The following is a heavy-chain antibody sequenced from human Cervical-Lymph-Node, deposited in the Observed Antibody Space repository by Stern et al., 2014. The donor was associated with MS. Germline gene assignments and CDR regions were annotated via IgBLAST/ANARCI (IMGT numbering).Heavy chain of an antibody. CDR1: GFTFSNYG. D-gene: IGHD1-7*01. CDR2: IWHDGNKK. Sequence: MQLVESGGGVVQPGRSLRLSCAASGFTFSNYGMHRVRQAPGKGLEWLAVIWHDGNKKYYADSVKGRFTIARDNSKNTLFLQMSSLTAEDTALYYCARGNWNYEGMGYWGQGTLVTVSS. V-gene: IGHV3-33*01. J-gene: IGHJ4*02. CDR3: ARGNWNYEGMGY.